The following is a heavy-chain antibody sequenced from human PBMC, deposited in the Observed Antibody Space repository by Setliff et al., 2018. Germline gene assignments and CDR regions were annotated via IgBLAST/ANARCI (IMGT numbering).Heavy chain of an antibody. D-gene: IGHD3-3*01. CDR3: ARDRFYNSWSGTSITAPHDAFDI. CDR1: GFTFKDYS. CDR2: VIQGGSG. J-gene: IGHJ3*02. V-gene: IGHV3-20*04. Sequence: GGSLRLSCAASGFTFKDYSTVWVRQVPGKGLEWVAGVIQGGSGVYADSVKGRFIISRDNSKNSCFLQMNNLRVEDTAVYFCARDRFYNSWSGTSITAPHDAFDIWGQGTMVTVSS.